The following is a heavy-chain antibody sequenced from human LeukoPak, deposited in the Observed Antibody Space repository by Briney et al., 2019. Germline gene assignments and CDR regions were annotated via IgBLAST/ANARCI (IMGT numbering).Heavy chain of an antibody. V-gene: IGHV3-23*01. Sequence: GGSLRLSCAASGFTFSNYAMSWVRQAPGKGLEWVSGISGRGGSTDYADSVKGRVTISRDNPKNTLYLQMNSLRAEDTALYYCAKGRIASVYDAFNIWGQGTMVTVSS. CDR3: AKGRIASVYDAFNI. D-gene: IGHD3-3*01. J-gene: IGHJ3*02. CDR1: GFTFSNYA. CDR2: ISGRGGST.